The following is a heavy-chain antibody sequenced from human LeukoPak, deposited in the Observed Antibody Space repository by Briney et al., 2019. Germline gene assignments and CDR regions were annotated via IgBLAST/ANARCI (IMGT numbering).Heavy chain of an antibody. D-gene: IGHD6-6*01. J-gene: IGHJ4*02. CDR3: ARGKGYSSSSGYDY. CDR2: INWNGGST. Sequence: GGSLRLSCAASGFTFDDHGMSWVRQAPGKGLEWVSGINWNGGSTGYADSVKGRFTISRDNAKNSLYLQMNSLRAEDTALYYCARGKGYSSSSGYDYWGQGTLVTVSS. V-gene: IGHV3-20*04. CDR1: GFTFDDHG.